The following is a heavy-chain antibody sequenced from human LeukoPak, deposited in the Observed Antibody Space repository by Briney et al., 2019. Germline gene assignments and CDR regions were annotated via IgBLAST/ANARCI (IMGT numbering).Heavy chain of an antibody. CDR3: ASTGIVRGAYFDY. J-gene: IGHJ4*02. CDR2: ISGSGGST. V-gene: IGHV3-23*01. D-gene: IGHD3-10*01. Sequence: GGSLRLSCAASGFTFSSYAMSWVRQAPGKGLEWVSAISGSGGSTYYADSVKGRFTISRDNSKNTLYLQMNSLRAEDTAVYYCASTGIVRGAYFDYWGQGTLVTVSS. CDR1: GFTFSSYA.